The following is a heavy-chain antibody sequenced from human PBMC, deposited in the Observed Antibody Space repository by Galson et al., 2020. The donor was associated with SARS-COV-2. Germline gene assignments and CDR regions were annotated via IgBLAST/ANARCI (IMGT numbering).Heavy chain of an antibody. CDR1: GYTFINYD. V-gene: IGHV1-18*01. D-gene: IGHD2-15*01. CDR2: INPYNDNNK. Sequence: GESLKISCKASGYTFINYDITWVRQAPGHGLEWLGWINPYNDNNKNYAQSVQGRVTMTTDTSTGTAYMELRSLSSDDTAVYYCARYCSTDSWRGFYGMDVWGQGTTVFVSS. J-gene: IGHJ6*02. CDR3: ARYCSTDSWRGFYGMDV.